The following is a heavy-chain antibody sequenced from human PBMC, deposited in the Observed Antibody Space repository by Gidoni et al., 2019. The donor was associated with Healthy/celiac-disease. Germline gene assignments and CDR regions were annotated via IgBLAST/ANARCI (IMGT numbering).Heavy chain of an antibody. J-gene: IGHJ3*02. CDR2: ISSSSNYI. CDR3: ARDREAMVRGVGAFDI. Sequence: EVQLVESGGGLVKPGGSLRLSCAASGFTFRRYSMNWVRQSPGKGLEWVSSISSSSNYIEYADSVKGRFTISRDNAKKSLYLQMNSLRAEDTAVYYCARDREAMVRGVGAFDIWGQGTMVTVSS. CDR1: GFTFRRYS. V-gene: IGHV3-21*02. D-gene: IGHD3-10*01.